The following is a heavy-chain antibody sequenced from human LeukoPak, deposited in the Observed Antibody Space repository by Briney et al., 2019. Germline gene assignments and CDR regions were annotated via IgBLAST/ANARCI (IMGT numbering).Heavy chain of an antibody. CDR1: GFTFSSYA. CDR2: ISSNGGST. CDR3: MKGLVATMTNWFDP. V-gene: IGHV3-64D*06. J-gene: IGHJ5*02. Sequence: GGSLRLSCSASGFTFSSYAMHWVRQAPGKGLEYVSAISSNGGSTYYADSVKGRFTTSRDNSKNTLYLQMSSLRAEDTAVYYCMKGLVATMTNWFDPWGQGTLVTVSS. D-gene: IGHD5-12*01.